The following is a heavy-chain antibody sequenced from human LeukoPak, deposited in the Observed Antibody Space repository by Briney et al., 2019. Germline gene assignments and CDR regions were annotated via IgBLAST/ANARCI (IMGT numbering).Heavy chain of an antibody. CDR3: ARQNDFRLDY. J-gene: IGHJ4*02. Sequence: GESLKISCKGSGYTFSSYWIGWVRQMPGKGLEWMGIIYPGDSDTRYSPSLQGQVTISVDTSIGTAYLQWSSLKASDTAIYYCARQNDFRLDYWGQGSLVTVSS. CDR1: GYTFSSYW. D-gene: IGHD3-3*01. CDR2: IYPGDSDT. V-gene: IGHV5-51*01.